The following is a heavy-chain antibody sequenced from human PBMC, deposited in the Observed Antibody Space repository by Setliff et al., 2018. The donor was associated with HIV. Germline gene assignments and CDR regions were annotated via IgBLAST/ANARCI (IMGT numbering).Heavy chain of an antibody. CDR2: MNPNSGSA. J-gene: IGHJ4*02. CDR3: ARSRVAARMDS. D-gene: IGHD6-6*01. CDR1: GYTFTSYD. Sequence: ASVKVSCKASGYTFTSYDINWVRQAAGQGLEWMGWMNPNSGSAVYTQKFQGRVTMTRDTSTSIVYMELSSLRSEDTAVYYCARSRVAARMDSWGQGALVTVS. V-gene: IGHV1-8*02.